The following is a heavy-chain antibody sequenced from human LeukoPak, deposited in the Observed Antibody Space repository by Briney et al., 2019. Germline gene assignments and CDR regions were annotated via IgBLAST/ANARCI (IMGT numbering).Heavy chain of an antibody. D-gene: IGHD3-10*01. CDR3: AREGGYGSGSYERSDYYYYGMDV. CDR2: ISAYNGNT. CDR1: GYTFTSYG. V-gene: IGHV1-18*01. Sequence: ASVKVSCKASGYTFTSYGISWVRQAPGQGLEWMGWISAYNGNTNYAQKLQGRVTMTTDTSTSTAYMELRSLRSDDTAVYYCAREGGYGSGSYERSDYYYYGMDVWGPGTTVTVSS. J-gene: IGHJ6*02.